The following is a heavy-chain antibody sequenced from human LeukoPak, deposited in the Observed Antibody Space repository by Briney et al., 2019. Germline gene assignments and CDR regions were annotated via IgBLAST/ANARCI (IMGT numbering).Heavy chain of an antibody. Sequence: GASVKVSCKASGYTFTSCDINWVRQATGQGLEWMGWMNPNSGNTGYAQKFQGRVTMTRNTSISTAYMELSSLRSEDTAVYYCARILGGSSWYLFYYYMDVWGKGTTVTVSS. CDR3: ARILGGSSWYLFYYYMDV. V-gene: IGHV1-8*01. D-gene: IGHD6-13*01. J-gene: IGHJ6*03. CDR1: GYTFTSCD. CDR2: MNPNSGNT.